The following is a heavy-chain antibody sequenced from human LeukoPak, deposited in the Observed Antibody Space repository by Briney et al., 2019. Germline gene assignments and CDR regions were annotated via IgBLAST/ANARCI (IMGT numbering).Heavy chain of an antibody. CDR3: ARKAESEDRSRGYSYGYLDP. D-gene: IGHD5-18*01. CDR2: IYYSGST. J-gene: IGHJ5*02. Sequence: SETLSLTCTVSGGSISSHYWSWIRQPPGKGLEWIGYIYYSGSTNYNPSLKSRVTISVDTSKNQFSLKLSSVTAADTAVYYCARKAESEDRSRGYSYGYLDPWGQGTLVTVSS. V-gene: IGHV4-59*11. CDR1: GGSISSHY.